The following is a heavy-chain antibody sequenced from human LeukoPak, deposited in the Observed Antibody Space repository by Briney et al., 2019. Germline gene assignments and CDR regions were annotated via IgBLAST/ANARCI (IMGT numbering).Heavy chain of an antibody. V-gene: IGHV3-30-3*01. CDR1: RFTFSTYA. D-gene: IGHD6-19*01. Sequence: GRSLRLSCAASRFTFSTYAMHWVRQAPGKGLEWVAGISNDGTNEDHADSVKGRFTISRDNSKNTLYLQMNSLRAEDTAIYYCARDRIAVGGMGAFQHWGQGTLVTVSS. J-gene: IGHJ1*01. CDR2: ISNDGTNE. CDR3: ARDRIAVGGMGAFQH.